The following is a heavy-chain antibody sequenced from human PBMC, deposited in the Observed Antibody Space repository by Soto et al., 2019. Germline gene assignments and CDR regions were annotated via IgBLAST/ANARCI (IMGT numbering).Heavy chain of an antibody. CDR1: GGSFSGYY. D-gene: IGHD3-10*01. CDR2: INHSGST. J-gene: IGHJ5*02. Sequence: PSETLSLTCAVYGGSFSGYYWSWIRQPPGKGLEWIGEINHSGSTNYNPSLKSRVTISVDTSKNQFSLKLSSVTAADTAVYYCARVPLLWFGELLIGWFDPWGQGTLVTVSS. CDR3: ARVPLLWFGELLIGWFDP. V-gene: IGHV4-34*01.